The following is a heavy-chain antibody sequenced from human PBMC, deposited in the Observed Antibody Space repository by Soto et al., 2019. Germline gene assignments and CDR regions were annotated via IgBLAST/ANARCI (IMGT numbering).Heavy chain of an antibody. D-gene: IGHD3-3*02. J-gene: IGHJ4*02. CDR2: ITSSSTYI. Sequence: EVQLVESGGGLVKPGGSLRLSCAASGFTFSGYSMNWVRQAPGKGLEWVSSITSSSTYIYYADSVEGRFTISRDSAKNTLYLQMNSLRAEDTAVYYCARDQPSIAYYFDSWGQGTLVTVSS. CDR1: GFTFSGYS. CDR3: ARDQPSIAYYFDS. V-gene: IGHV3-21*01.